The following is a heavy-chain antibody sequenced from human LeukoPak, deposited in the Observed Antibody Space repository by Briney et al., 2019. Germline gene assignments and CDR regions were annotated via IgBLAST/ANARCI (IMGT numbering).Heavy chain of an antibody. CDR2: NSNDGGGR. J-gene: IGHJ4*02. D-gene: IGHD3-22*01. Sequence: PGGSLRLSCAASGFTFNNYGLIWVRQAPGKGLEWVSANSNDGGGRTYADFVKGRFTISRDNSKNTLYLQMDSLRADDTALYYCAKGSSGYFFDLWGQGTLVTVSS. V-gene: IGHV3-23*01. CDR3: AKGSSGYFFDL. CDR1: GFTFNNYG.